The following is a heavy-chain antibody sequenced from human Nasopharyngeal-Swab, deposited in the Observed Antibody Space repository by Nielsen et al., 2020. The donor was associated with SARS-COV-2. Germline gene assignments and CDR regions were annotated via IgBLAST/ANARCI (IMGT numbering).Heavy chain of an antibody. CDR1: GYTFTSYD. CDR3: ARGPDNSGFYAFPF. J-gene: IGHJ4*02. D-gene: IGHD6-19*01. Sequence: ASVKVSCKASGYTFTSYDINWVRQATGQGLEWMGWMNPNSGNTGYAQKFQGRVTMTRNTSISTAYMELSSLRSEDTAVYYCARGPDNSGFYAFPFWGQGILVTVSS. V-gene: IGHV1-8*01. CDR2: MNPNSGNT.